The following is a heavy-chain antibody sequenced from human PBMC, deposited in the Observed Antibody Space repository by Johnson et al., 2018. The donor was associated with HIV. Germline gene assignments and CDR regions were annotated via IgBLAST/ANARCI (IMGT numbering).Heavy chain of an antibody. D-gene: IGHD2-2*01. Sequence: QVQLVESGGGVVQPGRSLRLSCAASGFTFRTYGMHWVRQAPGKGLEWVAVIRHDGNNKYYADSVKGRFTISRDNSKNTLSLQMNSLRVEDTAVYYCAKPVVPAGDDLDMYEFAFYIWGQGTMVTVS. CDR3: AKPVVPAGDDLDMYEFAFYI. J-gene: IGHJ3*02. CDR2: IRHDGNNK. CDR1: GFTFRTYG. V-gene: IGHV3-30*02.